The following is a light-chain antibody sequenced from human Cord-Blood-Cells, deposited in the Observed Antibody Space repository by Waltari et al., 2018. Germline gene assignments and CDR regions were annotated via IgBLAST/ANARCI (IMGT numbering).Light chain of an antibody. V-gene: IGKV2-28*01. CDR2: LGS. CDR3: IKAVQTSPYS. Sequence: DIVMTQSPLSLPVTPGEPASISCRSSQSLLHSNGYNYLDWYLQKPGQSPQLLIYLGSKPVSGRPDRFSGSVSCTEFTLKISRVETEYVGVYDCIKAVQTSPYSFGQRTKFEI. J-gene: IGKJ2*03. CDR1: QSLLHSNGYNY.